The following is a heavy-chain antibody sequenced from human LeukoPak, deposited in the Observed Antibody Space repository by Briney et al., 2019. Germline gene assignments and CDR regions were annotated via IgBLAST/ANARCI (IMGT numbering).Heavy chain of an antibody. Sequence: ASVKVSCKASGYTFTTLDINWVRQATGQGLEWMGWINPNSGNRRYAQKFQGRVTITRDTSISTAYMELSSLRSEDTAVYYCARVDGSPDYWGRGTLVTVSS. CDR1: GYTFTTLD. D-gene: IGHD2-15*01. V-gene: IGHV1-8*03. CDR2: INPNSGNR. CDR3: ARVDGSPDY. J-gene: IGHJ4*02.